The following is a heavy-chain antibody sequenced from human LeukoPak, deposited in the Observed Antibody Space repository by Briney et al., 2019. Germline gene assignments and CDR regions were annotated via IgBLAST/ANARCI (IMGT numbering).Heavy chain of an antibody. J-gene: IGHJ3*02. D-gene: IGHD2-15*01. CDR1: GYTFTSYD. CDR2: MNPNSGNT. CDR3: ARDSPIVVVVAEAFDI. V-gene: IGHV1-8*01. Sequence: ASVKVSCKASGYTFTSYDINWVRQATGQGLEWMGWMNPNSGNTGYAQKFQGRVTMTRNTSISIAYMELSSLRSEDTAVYYCARDSPIVVVVAEAFDIWGQGTMVTVSS.